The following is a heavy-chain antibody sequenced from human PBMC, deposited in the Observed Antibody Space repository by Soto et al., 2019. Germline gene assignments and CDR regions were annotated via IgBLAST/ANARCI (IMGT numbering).Heavy chain of an antibody. V-gene: IGHV4-34*01. J-gene: IGHJ4*02. D-gene: IGHD3-9*01. CDR3: ARGARLLRYFDWLSTACDY. Sequence: SETLALTCAVYGGSFSGYYWSWIRQPPGKGLEWIGEIHHSGSTNYNPSLKSRVTISVDTSKNQFSLKLSSVTAADTAVYYCARGARLLRYFDWLSTACDYWGQGNLVTVSA. CDR2: IHHSGST. CDR1: GGSFSGYY.